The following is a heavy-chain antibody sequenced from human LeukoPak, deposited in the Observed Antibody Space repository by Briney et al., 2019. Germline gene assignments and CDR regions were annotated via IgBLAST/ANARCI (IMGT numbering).Heavy chain of an antibody. D-gene: IGHD2-2*01. Sequence: GASVKVSCKASGYTFTSYDINWVRQATGQGLEWMGWMNPNSGNTGYAQKFQGRVTITRNTSISTAYMELSSLRSEGTAVYYCARVVPAATRAYYYYYMDVWGKGTTVTVSS. V-gene: IGHV1-8*03. J-gene: IGHJ6*03. CDR1: GYTFTSYD. CDR3: ARVVPAATRAYYYYYMDV. CDR2: MNPNSGNT.